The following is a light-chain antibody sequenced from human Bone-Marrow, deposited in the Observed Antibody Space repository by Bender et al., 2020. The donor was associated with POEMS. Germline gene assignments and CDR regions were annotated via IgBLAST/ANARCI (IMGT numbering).Light chain of an antibody. V-gene: IGLV1-44*01. J-gene: IGLJ3*02. Sequence: QSVLTQPPSASGTPGQRVTISCSGSSSNIGTNPVNWYQQLPGTAPKLLIYRNDERPSGVPDRFSGSKSGTSASLAISGIQSEDEADYYCAAWEDRLNGWVFGGGTKLTVL. CDR1: SSNIGTNP. CDR2: RND. CDR3: AAWEDRLNGWV.